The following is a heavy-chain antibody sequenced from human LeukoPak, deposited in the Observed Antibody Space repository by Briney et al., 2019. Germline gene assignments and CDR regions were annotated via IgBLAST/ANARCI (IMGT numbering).Heavy chain of an antibody. CDR2: ISGVGDGA. J-gene: IGHJ6*03. CDR1: GFTFRNDA. CDR3: AKRADGCSGVSCYYYYMDV. D-gene: IGHD2-15*01. Sequence: GGSLRLSCAASGFTFRNDATNWGCEAPGGGVWRVSTISGVGDGAYYAESAKGRFTMSRDHHKNTVYLEMNSLRVDDTAIHYRAKRADGCSGVSCYYYYMDVWGKGTTVTVSS. V-gene: IGHV3-23*01.